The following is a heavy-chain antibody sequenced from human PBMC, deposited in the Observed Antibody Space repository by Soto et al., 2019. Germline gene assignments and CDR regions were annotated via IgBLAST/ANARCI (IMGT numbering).Heavy chain of an antibody. Sequence: GGSLRLSCAASGFTFSTYAMHWVRQAPGKGLEWVAVISYDGSNKYYADSVRGRFTISRDNSKNTLYLQMNSLRTEDTAVYYCAAGGNWDKNFWGQGTLVTVSS. V-gene: IGHV3-30-3*01. J-gene: IGHJ4*02. CDR1: GFTFSTYA. D-gene: IGHD1-1*01. CDR3: AAGGNWDKNF. CDR2: ISYDGSNK.